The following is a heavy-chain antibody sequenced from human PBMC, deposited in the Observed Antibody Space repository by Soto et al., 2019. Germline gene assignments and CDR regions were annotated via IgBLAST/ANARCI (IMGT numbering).Heavy chain of an antibody. CDR3: ARARSRGYSSGWMGYYGMDV. CDR2: INHSGST. D-gene: IGHD6-19*01. Sequence: SETLSLTCAVYGGSFSGYYWSWIRQPPGKGLEWIGEINHSGSTNYNPSLKSRVTIPVDTSKNQFSLKLSSVTAADTAVYYCARARSRGYSSGWMGYYGMDVWGQGTTVTVSS. CDR1: GGSFSGYY. V-gene: IGHV4-34*01. J-gene: IGHJ6*02.